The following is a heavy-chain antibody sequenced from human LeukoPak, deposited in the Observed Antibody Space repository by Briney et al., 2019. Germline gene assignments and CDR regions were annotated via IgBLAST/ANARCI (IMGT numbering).Heavy chain of an antibody. CDR3: AKGDLEEYQLLPFVY. Sequence: GGSLRLSCAASGFTFSSYGMHWVRQAPGKGLEWVAVISYDGSNKYYADSVKGRFTISRDNSKNTLYLQMNSLRAEDTAVYYCAKGDLEEYQLLPFVYWGQGTLVTVSS. CDR1: GFTFSSYG. CDR2: ISYDGSNK. D-gene: IGHD2-2*01. V-gene: IGHV3-30*18. J-gene: IGHJ4*02.